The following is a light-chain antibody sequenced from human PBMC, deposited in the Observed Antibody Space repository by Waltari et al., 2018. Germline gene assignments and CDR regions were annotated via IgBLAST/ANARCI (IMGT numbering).Light chain of an antibody. CDR3: QTGGHGTWV. CDR1: RGPSSNI. CDR2: VNSDGSH. V-gene: IGLV4-69*01. Sequence: QLVVTQSPSASASLGASVTLTCTLSRGPSSNIIARLQHQPEKGPRYLMKVNSDGSHSRGDEIPDRFSGSSSGAERHLTISSLQAEDEADYYCQTGGHGTWVFGGGTKLTVL. J-gene: IGLJ3*02.